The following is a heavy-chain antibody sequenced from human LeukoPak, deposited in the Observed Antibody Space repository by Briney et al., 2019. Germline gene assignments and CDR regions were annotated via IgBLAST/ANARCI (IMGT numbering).Heavy chain of an antibody. J-gene: IGHJ4*02. Sequence: GGSLRLSCVASGFTFSSYAMSWVRQAPGKGLEWVSSISGSGGSRYYADSVKGRFTISRDNSKNTLYLQMNSLRAEDTAVYYCAKEVYYYDSSGYYWRYFDYWGQGTLVTVSS. CDR3: AKEVYYYDSSGYYWRYFDY. V-gene: IGHV3-23*01. CDR1: GFTFSSYA. D-gene: IGHD3-22*01. CDR2: ISGSGGSR.